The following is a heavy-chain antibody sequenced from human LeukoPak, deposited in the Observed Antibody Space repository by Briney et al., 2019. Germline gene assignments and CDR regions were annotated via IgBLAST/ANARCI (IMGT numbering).Heavy chain of an antibody. CDR3: ECSSGWDDAFDI. D-gene: IGHD6-19*01. CDR2: ISSSSSYI. CDR1: GFTFSSYS. V-gene: IGHV3-21*01. J-gene: IGHJ3*02. Sequence: NPGGSLRLSCAASGFTFSSYSMNWVRQAPGKGLEWVSSISSSSSYIYYADSVKGRFTISRDNAKNSLYLQMNSLRAEDTAVYYCECSSGWDDAFDIWGQGTMVTVSS.